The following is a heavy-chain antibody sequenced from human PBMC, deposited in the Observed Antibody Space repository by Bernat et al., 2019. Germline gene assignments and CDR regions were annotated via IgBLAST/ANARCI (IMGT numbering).Heavy chain of an antibody. D-gene: IGHD2-8*01. CDR3: ASHDLLDFKVVY. J-gene: IGHJ4*02. CDR1: GDSISSSSYY. V-gene: IGHV4-39*01. CDR2: ISYSGST. Sequence: QLQLQESGPGLVKPSETLSLTCTVSGDSISSSSYYWGWIRQPPGKGLEWIGSISYSGSTYYNPSLKSRVTISVDTSKNQFSLKLSSVTAADTAVYYCASHDLLDFKVVYWGQGTLVTVSS.